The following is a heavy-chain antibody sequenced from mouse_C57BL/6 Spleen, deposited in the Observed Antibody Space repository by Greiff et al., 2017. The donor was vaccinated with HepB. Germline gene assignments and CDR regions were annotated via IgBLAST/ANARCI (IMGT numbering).Heavy chain of an antibody. J-gene: IGHJ3*01. D-gene: IGHD1-1*01. V-gene: IGHV3-6*01. CDR3: AREGYYYYGSSPAWFAY. CDR2: ISYDGSN. Sequence: EVKVEESGPGLVKPSQSLSLTCSVTGYSITSGYYWNWIRQFPGNKLEWMGYISYDGSNNYNPSLKNRISITRDTAKNQFFLKLNSVTTEDTATYYCAREGYYYYGSSPAWFAYWGQGTLVTVSA. CDR1: GYSITSGYY.